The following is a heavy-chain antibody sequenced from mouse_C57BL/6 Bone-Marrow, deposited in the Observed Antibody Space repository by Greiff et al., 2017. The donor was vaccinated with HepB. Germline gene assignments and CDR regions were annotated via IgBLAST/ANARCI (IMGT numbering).Heavy chain of an antibody. Sequence: EVKLVESGGGLVQPKGSLKLSCAASGFSFNTYAMNWVRQAPGKGLEWVASIRSKSNNYATYYADSVKDRFTISRDDSESMLYLQMNNLKTEDTAMYYCVTPAWGGNFYAMDYWGQGTSVTVSS. V-gene: IGHV10-1*01. J-gene: IGHJ4*01. CDR3: VTPAWGGNFYAMDY. CDR2: IRSKSNNYAT. CDR1: GFSFNTYA. D-gene: IGHD2-1*01.